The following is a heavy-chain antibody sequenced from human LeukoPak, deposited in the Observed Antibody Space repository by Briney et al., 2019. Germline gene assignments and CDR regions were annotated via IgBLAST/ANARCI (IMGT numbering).Heavy chain of an antibody. V-gene: IGHV4-59*01. Sequence: PSETLSLTCTVSGGSISSYYWSWIRQPPGKGLEWIGYIYYSGSTNYNPSLKSRVTISVDTSKNQFSLKLSSVTAADTAVYYCARANTVGATDYWGQGPLITVSS. CDR2: IYYSGST. CDR1: GGSISSYY. J-gene: IGHJ4*02. D-gene: IGHD1-26*01. CDR3: ARANTVGATDY.